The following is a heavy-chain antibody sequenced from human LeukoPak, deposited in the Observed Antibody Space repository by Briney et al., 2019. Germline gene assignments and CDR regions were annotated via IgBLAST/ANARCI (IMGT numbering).Heavy chain of an antibody. J-gene: IGHJ4*02. CDR3: AKSRTTVDY. V-gene: IGHV3-11*01. CDR2: ISGDRSMI. D-gene: IGHD4-11*01. Sequence: GGSLRLSCTASGFTFSDYYMSWIRQAPGKGLEWVAYISGDRSMIYHIDSVKGRFTISRDNAKNPLFLQMNSLRDEDTAVYYCAKSRTTVDYWGQGTLVTVSS. CDR1: GFTFSDYY.